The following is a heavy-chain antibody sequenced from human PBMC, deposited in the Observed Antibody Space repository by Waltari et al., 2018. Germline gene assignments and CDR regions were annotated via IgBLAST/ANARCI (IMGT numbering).Heavy chain of an antibody. D-gene: IGHD2-15*01. Sequence: QVQLQESGPGLVKPSETLSLTCTVSGGSITSYYWSWIRQSPGKGLEWIGYIHYSGSTNYNPALKSRVTISVDTSKNQVALKRTSVTAADTAVYYCARDGCSGGSCYPHYWGQGTLVTVSS. CDR2: IHYSGST. V-gene: IGHV4-59*01. J-gene: IGHJ4*02. CDR1: GGSITSYY. CDR3: ARDGCSGGSCYPHY.